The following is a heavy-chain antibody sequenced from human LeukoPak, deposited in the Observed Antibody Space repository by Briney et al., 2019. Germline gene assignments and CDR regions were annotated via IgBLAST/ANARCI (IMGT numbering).Heavy chain of an antibody. Sequence: PGASLRLSCAASGFTFSNYGIHWVRQAPGKGLEWVALIQYDVTLKYYADSVKGRFTLSRDNSKNTVNLQMNSLTAEDTAVYYCAKEGHGNAFDIWGQGTMVTVSS. J-gene: IGHJ3*02. CDR2: IQYDVTLK. CDR1: GFTFSNYG. CDR3: AKEGHGNAFDI. V-gene: IGHV3-30*02. D-gene: IGHD1-1*01.